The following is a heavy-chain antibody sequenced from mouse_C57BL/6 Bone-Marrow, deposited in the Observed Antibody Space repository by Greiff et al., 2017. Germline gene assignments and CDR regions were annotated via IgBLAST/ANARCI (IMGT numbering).Heavy chain of an antibody. J-gene: IGHJ3*01. CDR1: GYTFTSYW. V-gene: IGHV1-5*01. Sequence: EVQLQQSGTVLARPGASVKMSCKTSGYTFTSYWMHWVKQRPGQGLEWLGAIYPGNSDTSYNQKFKGKAKLTAVTYASTAYMELSSLTNEDSAVYYCACGYYSNPFAYGGQGTLVTVSA. D-gene: IGHD2-5*01. CDR2: IYPGNSDT. CDR3: ACGYYSNPFAY.